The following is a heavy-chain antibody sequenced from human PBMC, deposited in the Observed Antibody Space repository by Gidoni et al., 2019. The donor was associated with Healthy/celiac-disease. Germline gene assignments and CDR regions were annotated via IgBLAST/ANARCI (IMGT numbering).Heavy chain of an antibody. Sequence: EVQLVESGGGLVQPGGSLRLSCAASGFTFSSYEMNWVRQAPGKGLEWFSYISSSGSTIYYADSVKGRFTISRDNAKNSLYLQMNSLRAEDTAVYYCARYLWSGYYGFDYWGQGTLVTVSS. CDR2: ISSSGSTI. CDR3: ARYLWSGYYGFDY. CDR1: GFTFSSYE. J-gene: IGHJ4*02. D-gene: IGHD3-3*01. V-gene: IGHV3-48*03.